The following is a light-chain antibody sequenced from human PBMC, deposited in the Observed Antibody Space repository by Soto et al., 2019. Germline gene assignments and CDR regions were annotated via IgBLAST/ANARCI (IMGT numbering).Light chain of an antibody. CDR3: QQTYSAPPWT. Sequence: DIQMTQSPSSLSASVGATITITCRASQSVRSYLNWYQQKPGKAPDLLIYTTTSLQSEVPSRFSGSGSETHFTLTITSLQPEDFATYFCQQTYSAPPWTLGPGTKVDI. J-gene: IGKJ1*01. CDR2: TTT. CDR1: QSVRSY. V-gene: IGKV1-39*01.